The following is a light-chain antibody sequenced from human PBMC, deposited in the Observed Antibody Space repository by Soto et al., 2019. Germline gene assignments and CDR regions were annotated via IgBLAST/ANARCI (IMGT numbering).Light chain of an antibody. CDR1: QGISTY. J-gene: IGKJ4*01. V-gene: IGKV1-39*01. CDR3: QQYGTSPLT. Sequence: DIQMTQSPSPLSASVGDRLTITCRASQGISTYLNWYRQKPGKAPELLIYAASSLQSGVPSRFSGSGSGTDFTLTISRLEPEDFAVYYCQQYGTSPLTFGGGTKVDIK. CDR2: AAS.